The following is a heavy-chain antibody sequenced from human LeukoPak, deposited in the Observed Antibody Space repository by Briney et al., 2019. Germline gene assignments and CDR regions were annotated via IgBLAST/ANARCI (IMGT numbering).Heavy chain of an antibody. Sequence: ASVKVSCKASGYTFTSYGISWVRQAPGQGLEWMGWISAYNGNTNYAQKLQGRVTMTTDTSTSTACMELRSLRSDDTAVYYCAREATYSGYDRLDYWGQGTLVTVSS. D-gene: IGHD5-12*01. CDR1: GYTFTSYG. J-gene: IGHJ4*02. V-gene: IGHV1-18*04. CDR2: ISAYNGNT. CDR3: AREATYSGYDRLDY.